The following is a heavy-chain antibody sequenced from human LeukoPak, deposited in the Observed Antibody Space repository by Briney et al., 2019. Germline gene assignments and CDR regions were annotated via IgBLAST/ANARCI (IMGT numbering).Heavy chain of an antibody. CDR3: ATANFDCSGGSCYSYYFDY. J-gene: IGHJ4*02. Sequence: SETLSLTCAVSGYSISSGYYWGWIRQPPGKGLEWIGTIYHSGGTYYNPSLKSRVTISVDTSKNQFSLKLSSVTAADTAVYYCATANFDCSGGSCYSYYFDYWGQGTLVTVSS. D-gene: IGHD2-15*01. CDR2: IYHSGGT. CDR1: GYSISSGYY. V-gene: IGHV4-38-2*01.